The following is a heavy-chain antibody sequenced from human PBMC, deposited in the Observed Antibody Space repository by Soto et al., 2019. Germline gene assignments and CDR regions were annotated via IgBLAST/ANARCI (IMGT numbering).Heavy chain of an antibody. Sequence: QVQLVESGGGLAKPGGSLRLSCAASGFTFSDHYMSWIRQAPGKGLEWISYINPSGTNTDYANSVKGRFTISRDNAENSLVLQMNSLRVEDSALDYCAGGNHSLDVWGQGATVTVSS. V-gene: IGHV3-11*06. CDR2: INPSGTNT. CDR1: GFTFSDHY. J-gene: IGHJ6*02. D-gene: IGHD3-16*01. CDR3: AGGNHSLDV.